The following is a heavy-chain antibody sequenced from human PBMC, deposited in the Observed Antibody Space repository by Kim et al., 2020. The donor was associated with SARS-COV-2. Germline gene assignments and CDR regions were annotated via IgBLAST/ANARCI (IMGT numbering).Heavy chain of an antibody. CDR2: ITNSGNTV. Sequence: GGSLRLSCAASGFTLNDYYMSWIRQAPGKGLEWVSYITNSGNTVYYADSVKGRFTISRDNAQNSLYLQMNSLRAEDTAFYYCVRLYNWNPTFDYWGQGTLVTVSS. D-gene: IGHD1-20*01. CDR3: VRLYNWNPTFDY. J-gene: IGHJ4*02. V-gene: IGHV3-11*01. CDR1: GFTLNDYY.